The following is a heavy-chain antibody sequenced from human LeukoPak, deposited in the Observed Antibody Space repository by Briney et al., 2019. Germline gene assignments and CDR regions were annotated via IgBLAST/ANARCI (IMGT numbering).Heavy chain of an antibody. D-gene: IGHD5-24*01. J-gene: IGHJ4*02. Sequence: PGGSLRLSCAASGFRFSDHAMHWVRQAPGKGLEWVAVVAFDGINKYYVESMKGRLTIPRDNSNNTLYLQMNSLRPEDTAVYYCARDGEKTTICGCLDSWGQGTLVTVPS. V-gene: IGHV3-30*01. CDR2: VAFDGINK. CDR3: ARDGEKTTICGCLDS. CDR1: GFRFSDHA.